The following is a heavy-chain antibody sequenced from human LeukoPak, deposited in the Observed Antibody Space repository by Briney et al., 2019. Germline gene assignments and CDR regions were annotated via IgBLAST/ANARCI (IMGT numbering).Heavy chain of an antibody. D-gene: IGHD3-22*01. Sequence: GRSLRLSCAASGFTFSSYSMNWVRQAPGKGLEWVSSISSSSSYIYYADSVKGRFTISRDNAKNSLYLQMNSLRAEDTAVYYCARGDLHYYDSSGPDYWGQGTLVTVSS. CDR3: ARGDLHYYDSSGPDY. J-gene: IGHJ4*02. CDR1: GFTFSSYS. CDR2: ISSSSSYI. V-gene: IGHV3-21*01.